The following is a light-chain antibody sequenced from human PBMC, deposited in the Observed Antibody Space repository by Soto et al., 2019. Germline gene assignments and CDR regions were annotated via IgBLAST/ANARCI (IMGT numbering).Light chain of an antibody. Sequence: DIQMTQSPPSLSASVGDRVTITCQASQDIGTYLNWYQHKPGKAPNLVIYDASNLETGVPSGFSGGGSGTDFTFTISSLQPEDFATYYCQQSFTSPAFGQGTKVQIK. V-gene: IGKV1-33*01. CDR1: QDIGTY. CDR3: QQSFTSPA. J-gene: IGKJ1*01. CDR2: DAS.